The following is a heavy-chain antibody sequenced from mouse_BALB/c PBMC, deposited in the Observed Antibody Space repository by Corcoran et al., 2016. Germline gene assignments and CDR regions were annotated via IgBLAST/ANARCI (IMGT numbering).Heavy chain of an antibody. CDR3: ARRRGNYFAY. D-gene: IGHD2-1*01. J-gene: IGHJ3*01. CDR2: TNPNYAST. CDR1: GYTFTDYN. V-gene: IGHV1-18*01. Sequence: EVQLQQFGAELVKPGASVKISCKASGYTFTDYNMDWVKQSHGKSLEWIGDTNPNYASTSYNQKFKGKATLTVDKSSSTAYMELRSLTSEDTAVYYCARRRGNYFAYWGQGTLVTVSA.